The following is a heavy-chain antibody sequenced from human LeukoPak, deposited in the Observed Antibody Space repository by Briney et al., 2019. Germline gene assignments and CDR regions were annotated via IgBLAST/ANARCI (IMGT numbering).Heavy chain of an antibody. Sequence: SVRVSCKASGGTFSSYAISWVRQAPGQGLEWMGGIIPIFGTANYAQKFQGRVTMTEDTSTDTAYMELSSLRSEDTAVYYCATADTAMVMGGFYWGQGTLVTVSS. CDR3: ATADTAMVMGGFY. D-gene: IGHD5-18*01. CDR2: IIPIFGTA. V-gene: IGHV1-69*06. CDR1: GGTFSSYA. J-gene: IGHJ4*02.